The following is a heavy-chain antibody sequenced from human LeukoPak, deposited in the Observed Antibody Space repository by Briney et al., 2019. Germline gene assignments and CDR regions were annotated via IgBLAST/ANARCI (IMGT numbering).Heavy chain of an antibody. D-gene: IGHD1-20*01. CDR2: ILYDGSNK. Sequence: HPGRSLRLSCVASGFTFSHYTMHWVRQAPGKGLEWVALILYDGSNKYYADSVKGRFTISRDDSKNTLYLQMNRLIAEDTAMYYCARDGLTGTTDGTLDSWGQGTLVTVSS. J-gene: IGHJ4*02. CDR1: GFTFSHYT. V-gene: IGHV3-30-3*01. CDR3: ARDGLTGTTDGTLDS.